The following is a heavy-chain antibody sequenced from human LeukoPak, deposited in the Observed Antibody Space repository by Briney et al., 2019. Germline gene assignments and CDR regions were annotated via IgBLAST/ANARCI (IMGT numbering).Heavy chain of an antibody. CDR3: ASILWLYYYGRGGAFDI. D-gene: IGHD3-10*02. Sequence: GGSLRLSCAASGFTFSSYAMHWVRQAPGKGLEWVAVISYDGSNKYYADSVKGRFTISRDNSKNTLYLQMNSLRAEDTAVYYCASILWLYYYGRGGAFDIWGQGTMVTVSS. J-gene: IGHJ3*02. CDR1: GFTFSSYA. CDR2: ISYDGSNK. V-gene: IGHV3-30*04.